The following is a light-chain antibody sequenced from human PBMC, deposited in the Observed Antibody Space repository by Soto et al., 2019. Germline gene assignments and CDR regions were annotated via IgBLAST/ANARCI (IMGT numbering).Light chain of an antibody. CDR3: ATCDDSLNGDVV. CDR1: RSNLGRKT. J-gene: IGLJ7*01. CDR2: QND. Sequence: QSVLTQPPSASGTPGQRVTISCSGSRSNLGRKTVNWFQQLPGTAPKLLIFQNDQRPSGVPDRFSGSKSGSSASLAISGLQAEDEADYVCATCDDSLNGDVVFGGGTQLTVL. V-gene: IGLV1-44*01.